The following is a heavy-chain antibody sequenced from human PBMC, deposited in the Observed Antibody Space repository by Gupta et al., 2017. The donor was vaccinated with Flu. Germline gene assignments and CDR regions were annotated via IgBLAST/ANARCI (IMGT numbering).Heavy chain of an antibody. J-gene: IGHJ4*02. Sequence: VKGRFTISRDNSKNNMYLQMNSLRAEDTAVYYCARTSSFDYWGQGTLVTVSS. V-gene: IGHV3-30*04. CDR3: ARTSSFDY.